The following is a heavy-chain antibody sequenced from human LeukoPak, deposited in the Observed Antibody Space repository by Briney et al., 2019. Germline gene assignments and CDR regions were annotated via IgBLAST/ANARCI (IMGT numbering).Heavy chain of an antibody. D-gene: IGHD3-22*01. Sequence: GGSLRLSCAASGFTFSSYAMSWVRQAPGKGLEWVSAISGSGGSTYYADSAKGRFTISRDNSKNTLYLQMNSLRAEDTAVYYCATSRGYYYDSSGYYYFDYWGQGTLVTVSS. CDR2: ISGSGGST. J-gene: IGHJ4*02. CDR3: ATSRGYYYDSSGYYYFDY. V-gene: IGHV3-23*01. CDR1: GFTFSSYA.